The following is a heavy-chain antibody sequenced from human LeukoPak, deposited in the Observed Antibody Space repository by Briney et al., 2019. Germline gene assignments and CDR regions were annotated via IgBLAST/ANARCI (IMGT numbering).Heavy chain of an antibody. V-gene: IGHV1-46*01. CDR1: GYTFTSHY. CDR2: INPNGGST. CDR3: ARERGGHYYDY. D-gene: IGHD3-16*01. J-gene: IGHJ4*02. Sequence: GSVKVSCKASGYTFTSHYMHWVRQAPGQGLEWMGIINPNGGSTGYAQTFQGRVAMTRDTSTSTVHMELSSLRSEDTAVYYCARERGGHYYDYWGQGTLVTVSS.